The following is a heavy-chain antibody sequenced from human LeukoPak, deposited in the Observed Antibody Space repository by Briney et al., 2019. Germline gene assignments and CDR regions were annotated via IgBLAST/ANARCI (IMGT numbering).Heavy chain of an antibody. CDR3: ARVYVGTQGDGSGSSSDY. CDR1: GYTFTSYA. V-gene: IGHV1-69*13. CDR2: IIPIFGTA. D-gene: IGHD3-10*01. J-gene: IGHJ4*02. Sequence: VASVKVSCKASGYTFTSYAMNWVRQAPGQGLEWMGGIIPIFGTANYAQKFQGRVTITADESTSTAYMELSSLRSEDTAVYYCARVYVGTQGDGSGSSSDYWGQGTLVTVSS.